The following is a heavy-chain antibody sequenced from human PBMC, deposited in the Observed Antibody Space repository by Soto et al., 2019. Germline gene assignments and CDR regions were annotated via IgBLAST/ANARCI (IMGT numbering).Heavy chain of an antibody. CDR3: ARGLRTGAGYSNYVADY. Sequence: PGGSVRLSCAASGFTFSSYSMNWVRQAPGKGLEWVSSISSSSSYIYYADSVKGRFTISRDNAKNSLYLQMNSLRAEDTAVYYCARGLRTGAGYSNYVADYWGQGTLVTVSS. D-gene: IGHD2-15*01. CDR2: ISSSSSYI. CDR1: GFTFSSYS. J-gene: IGHJ4*02. V-gene: IGHV3-21*01.